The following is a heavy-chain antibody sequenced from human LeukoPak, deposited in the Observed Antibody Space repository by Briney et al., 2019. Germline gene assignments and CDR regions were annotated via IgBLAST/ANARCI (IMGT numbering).Heavy chain of an antibody. D-gene: IGHD1-26*01. Sequence: GGSLRLSCEASGFTVIANFMSWVRQAPGKGLEWVSVIYSDGTTLYSESVKGRFTISRDNSQKTLFLQMTSLRVDDTAVYYCAREQWGGLEVGANVWGQGTPVTVST. CDR2: IYSDGTT. J-gene: IGHJ4*01. CDR3: AREQWGGLEVGANV. V-gene: IGHV3-53*01. CDR1: GFTVIANF.